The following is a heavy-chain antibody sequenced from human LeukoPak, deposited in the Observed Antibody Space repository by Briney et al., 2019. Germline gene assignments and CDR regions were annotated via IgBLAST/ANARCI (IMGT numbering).Heavy chain of an antibody. CDR1: GYTLTELS. CDR2: FDPEDGET. CDR3: ATDAGATGRRTHQLPFDD. V-gene: IGHV1-24*01. Sequence: ASVKVSCKVSGYTLTELSMHWVRQAPGKGLEWMGGFDPEDGETIYAQKFQGRVTMTEDTSTDTAYMELSSLRSEDTAVYYCATDAGATGRRTHQLPFDDWGQGTLVTVSS. J-gene: IGHJ4*02. D-gene: IGHD1-26*01.